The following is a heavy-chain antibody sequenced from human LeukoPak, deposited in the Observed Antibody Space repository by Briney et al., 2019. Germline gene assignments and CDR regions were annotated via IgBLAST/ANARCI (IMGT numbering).Heavy chain of an antibody. D-gene: IGHD3-16*01. Sequence: SSETLSLTCTVSGYSISSGYYWGWIRQSPETGLEWIGSFYQSGSTYYKPSLKSRVTISVDTSKNHFSLKLSSVTAADTAIYYCSRGGLDHGGGGTFDFWGQGTLVTVSS. CDR1: GYSISSGYY. V-gene: IGHV4-38-2*02. CDR2: FYQSGST. J-gene: IGHJ4*02. CDR3: SRGGLDHGGGGTFDF.